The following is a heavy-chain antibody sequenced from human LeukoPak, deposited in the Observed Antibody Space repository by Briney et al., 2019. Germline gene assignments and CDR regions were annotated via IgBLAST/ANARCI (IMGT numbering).Heavy chain of an antibody. J-gene: IGHJ6*02. CDR3: ARDRAFYYYGSGSYYQPVGMDV. CDR2: INPNSGGT. V-gene: IGHV1-2*04. Sequence: GASVKVSCKASGYTFTGYYMHWVRQAPGQGLEWMGWINPNSGGTNYAQKFQGWVTMTRDTSISTAYMELSRLRSDDTAVYYCARDRAFYYYGSGSYYQPVGMDVWGQGTTVTVSS. D-gene: IGHD3-10*01. CDR1: GYTFTGYY.